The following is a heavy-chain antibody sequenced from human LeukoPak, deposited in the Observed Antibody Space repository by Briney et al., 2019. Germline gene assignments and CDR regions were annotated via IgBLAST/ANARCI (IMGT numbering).Heavy chain of an antibody. Sequence: SETLSLTCTVSGGSISSSSYYWSWIRQPAGTGLEWIGRIYTSGSTNYNPSLKSRVTISVDTSKNQFSLKLSSVTAADTAVYYCARDRDWFDPWGQGTLVTVSS. CDR2: IYTSGST. J-gene: IGHJ5*02. CDR1: GGSISSSSYY. V-gene: IGHV4-61*02. CDR3: ARDRDWFDP.